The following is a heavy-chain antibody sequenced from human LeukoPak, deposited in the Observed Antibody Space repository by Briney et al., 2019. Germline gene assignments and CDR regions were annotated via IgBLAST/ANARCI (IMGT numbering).Heavy chain of an antibody. CDR1: GFTFSSYA. CDR2: ISGSGGST. CDR3: AKDLSRSSGYVPWYFDY. Sequence: GGSLRLSFAASGFTFSSYAMSWVRQAPGKGLEWVSAISGSGGSTYYADSVKGRFTISRDNSKNTLYLQMNSLRAEDTAVYYCAKDLSRSSGYVPWYFDYWGQGTLVTVSS. D-gene: IGHD5-12*01. V-gene: IGHV3-23*01. J-gene: IGHJ4*02.